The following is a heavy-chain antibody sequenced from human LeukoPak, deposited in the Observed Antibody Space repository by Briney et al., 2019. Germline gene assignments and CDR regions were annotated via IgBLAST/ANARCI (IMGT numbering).Heavy chain of an antibody. D-gene: IGHD1-26*01. V-gene: IGHV3-48*04. CDR3: ARDDVGATPVFDY. J-gene: IGHJ4*02. CDR1: GFTFSSYS. CDR2: ISSSSSSTI. Sequence: GGSLRLSCAASGFTFSSYSMNWVRQAPGKGLEWVSYISSSSSSTIYYADSVKGRFTISRDNAKNSLYLQMNSLRAEDTAVYYCARDDVGATPVFDYWGQGTLVTVSS.